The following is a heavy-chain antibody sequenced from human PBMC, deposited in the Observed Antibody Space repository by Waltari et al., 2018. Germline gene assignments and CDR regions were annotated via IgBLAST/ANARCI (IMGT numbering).Heavy chain of an antibody. D-gene: IGHD2-21*01. Sequence: VQLVESGGGLVQPGGSLRLSCTASGFTLSAFAMTWVRQAPGKGLEWVSTVDTSGATYYAESVKGRFSISRDTSRNIPYLEMSSLRTDDTALYFCAKDRWGGANYFDYWGQGTLATVSS. V-gene: IGHV3-23*04. J-gene: IGHJ4*02. CDR2: VDTSGAT. CDR1: GFTLSAFA. CDR3: AKDRWGGANYFDY.